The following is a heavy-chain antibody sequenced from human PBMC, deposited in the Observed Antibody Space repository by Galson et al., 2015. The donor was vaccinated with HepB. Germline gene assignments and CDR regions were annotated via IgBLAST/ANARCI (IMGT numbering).Heavy chain of an antibody. CDR3: ASGGNSLDY. D-gene: IGHD4-23*01. J-gene: IGHJ4*02. CDR2: ISSSSSAI. CDR1: GFTFSTYN. V-gene: IGHV3-48*01. Sequence: SLRLSCAASGFTFSTYNMNWVRQAPGKGLECVSYISSSSSAIYYADSVKGRFTISRDNAKNSLYLQMNSLRAEDTAVYYCASGGNSLDYWGQGTLVTVSS.